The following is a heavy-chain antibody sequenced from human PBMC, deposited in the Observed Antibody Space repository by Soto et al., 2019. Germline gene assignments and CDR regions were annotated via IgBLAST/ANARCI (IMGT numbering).Heavy chain of an antibody. V-gene: IGHV4-59*01. D-gene: IGHD6-19*01. J-gene: IGHJ5*02. CDR1: GGSISSYY. Sequence: PSETLSLTCTVSGGSISSYYWSWIRQPPGKGLEWIGYIYYRGSTNYNPSLKSRVTISVDTSKNQFSLKLSSVTAADTAVYYCARATYLGYSSGWYWFDPWGQGTLVTVSS. CDR3: ARATYLGYSSGWYWFDP. CDR2: IYYRGST.